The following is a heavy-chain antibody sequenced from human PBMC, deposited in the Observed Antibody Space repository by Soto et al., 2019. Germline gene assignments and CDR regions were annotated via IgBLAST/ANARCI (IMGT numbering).Heavy chain of an antibody. CDR1: GFTFSSYS. J-gene: IGHJ4*02. CDR2: ISSSSSTI. CDR3: ASWYAGSRYFDY. D-gene: IGHD6-13*01. V-gene: IGHV3-48*02. Sequence: EVQLVESGGGLVQPGGSLRLSCAASGFTFSSYSMNWVRQAPGKGLEWVSYISSSSSTIYYADSVKGRFTISRDNAKNSLYLQMNSLRDEDTAVYYCASWYAGSRYFDYWGQGTLVTGSS.